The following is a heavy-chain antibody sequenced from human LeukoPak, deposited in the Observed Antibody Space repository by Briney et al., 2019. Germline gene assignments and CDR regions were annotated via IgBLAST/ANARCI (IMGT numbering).Heavy chain of an antibody. Sequence: SSETLSLTCTVSGGSISSYYWSWIRQPPGKGLEWIGYIYYSGSTNYNPSLKSRVTISVDTSKNQFSLKLSSVTAADTAVYYCARILAADDLNWFDPWGQGTLVTVSS. J-gene: IGHJ5*02. V-gene: IGHV4-59*01. CDR2: IYYSGST. CDR1: GGSISSYY. D-gene: IGHD6-13*01. CDR3: ARILAADDLNWFDP.